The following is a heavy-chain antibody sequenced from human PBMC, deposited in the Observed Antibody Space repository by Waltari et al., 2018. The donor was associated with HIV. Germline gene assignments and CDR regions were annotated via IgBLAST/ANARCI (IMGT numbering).Heavy chain of an antibody. CDR3: AKSGDDNGGAFDI. CDR2: IYHSGST. V-gene: IGHV4-38-2*01. Sequence: QVQLQESGPGLVKPSETLSLTCAVSGYSISSGFYWRWTRQPPGKGLEWIGSIYHSGSTYYNPSLKSGVTISVDTSKNQFSLKLTSVTATDTAVYYCAKSGDDNGGAFDIWGQGTMVTVSS. CDR1: GYSISSGFY. D-gene: IGHD7-27*01. J-gene: IGHJ3*02.